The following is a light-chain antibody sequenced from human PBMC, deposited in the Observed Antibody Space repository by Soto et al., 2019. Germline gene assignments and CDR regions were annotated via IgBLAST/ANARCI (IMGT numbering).Light chain of an antibody. CDR2: DAS. V-gene: IGKV3D-20*01. CDR1: QSLTNNF. CDR3: QQFGNSPT. Sequence: EIVLTQSPATLSLSPGERVTLSCGASQSLTNNFLAWYQQRPGLAPRLLIFDASTRASGVPDRFSGNGSGTDFTLTISRLEPEDFAVYYCQQFGNSPTFGGGTKVEFK. J-gene: IGKJ4*01.